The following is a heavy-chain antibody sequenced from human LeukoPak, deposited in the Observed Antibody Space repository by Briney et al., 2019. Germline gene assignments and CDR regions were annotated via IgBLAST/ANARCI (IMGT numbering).Heavy chain of an antibody. V-gene: IGHV3-30*02. CDR3: AKDVFSKRYYFDY. D-gene: IGHD2-2*01. J-gene: IGHJ4*02. Sequence: GGSLRLPXAASGFTFSSYGMHWVRQAPGKGLEWVAFIRYDGSNKYYADSVKGRFTISRDNSKNTLYLQMNSLRAEDTAVYYCAKDVFSKRYYFDYWGQGTLVTVSS. CDR2: IRYDGSNK. CDR1: GFTFSSYG.